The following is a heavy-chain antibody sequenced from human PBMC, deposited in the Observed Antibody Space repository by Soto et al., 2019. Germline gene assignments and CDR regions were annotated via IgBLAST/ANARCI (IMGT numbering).Heavy chain of an antibody. CDR3: VRDGTKTLRDWFDP. CDR1: GASISGFY. Sequence: KPSETLSLTCTVSGASISGFYWSWIRKSAGKGLEWIGRIYATGTTDYNPSLKSRVMMSVDTSKKQFSLKLRSVTAADTAVYYCVRDGTKTLRDWFDPWGQGMSVPVSS. J-gene: IGHJ5*02. D-gene: IGHD1-1*01. V-gene: IGHV4-4*07. CDR2: IYATGTT.